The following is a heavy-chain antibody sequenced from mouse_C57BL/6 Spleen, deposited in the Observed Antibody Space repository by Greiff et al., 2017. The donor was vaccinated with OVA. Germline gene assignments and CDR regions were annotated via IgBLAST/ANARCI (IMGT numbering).Heavy chain of an antibody. CDR1: GYTFTSYW. Sequence: VQLQQPGAELVKPGASVKLSCKASGYTFTSYWMHWVKQRPGQGLEWIGMIHPNSGSTNYNEKFKSKATLTVDKSSSTAYMQLSSLTSEDSAVYYCARNADYGSSYDAMDYWGQGTSVTVSS. V-gene: IGHV1-64*01. CDR2: IHPNSGST. D-gene: IGHD1-1*01. J-gene: IGHJ4*01. CDR3: ARNADYGSSYDAMDY.